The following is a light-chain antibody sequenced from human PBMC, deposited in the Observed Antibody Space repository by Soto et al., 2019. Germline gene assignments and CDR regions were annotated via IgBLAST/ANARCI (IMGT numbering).Light chain of an antibody. Sequence: QSVLTQPPSASGTPGQRVTVSCSGSTSDIGTNAVNWFQHLPGTAPRLLIYTNNQRPSGVPDRFSGSQSGTSASLAMSGLQAEDEATDYCATWHDSFYVFGTGTKLTVL. CDR1: TSDIGTNA. J-gene: IGLJ1*01. CDR3: ATWHDSFYV. V-gene: IGLV1-44*01. CDR2: TNN.